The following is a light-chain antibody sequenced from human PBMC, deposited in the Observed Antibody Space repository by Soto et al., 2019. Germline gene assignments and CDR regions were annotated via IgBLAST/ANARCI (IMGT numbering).Light chain of an antibody. CDR2: DVS. V-gene: IGLV2-14*03. CDR3: SSYTSSSTYV. CDR1: SSDVGGYDF. J-gene: IGLJ1*01. Sequence: QSVLTQPASVSGSPGQSITISCTGTSSDVGGYDFVCWYQHHPGKAPKLMIYDVSNRPSGVSNRFSGSKSGNTASLTISGLRPEDEADYYCSSYTSSSTYVFGTGTKVTV.